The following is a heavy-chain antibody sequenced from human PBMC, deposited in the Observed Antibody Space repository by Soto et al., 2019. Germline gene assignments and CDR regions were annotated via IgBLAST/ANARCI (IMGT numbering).Heavy chain of an antibody. CDR1: GFTFSSYA. Sequence: GGSLRLSCSASGFTFSSYAMHWVRQAPGKGLEYVSAISSNGGSTYYADSVKGRFTISRDNSKNTLYLQMSSLRAEDTAVYYCVGQGATPSIGYGMDVWGQGTTVTVSS. J-gene: IGHJ6*02. CDR3: VGQGATPSIGYGMDV. V-gene: IGHV3-64D*08. CDR2: ISSNGGST. D-gene: IGHD1-26*01.